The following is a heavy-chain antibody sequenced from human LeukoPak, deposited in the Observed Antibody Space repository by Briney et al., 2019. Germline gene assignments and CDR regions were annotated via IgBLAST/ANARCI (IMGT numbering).Heavy chain of an antibody. CDR1: GYTFTSYD. CDR2: MNPNSGNT. Sequence: ASVKVSCKASGYTFTSYDINWVRQATGQGLEWMGWMNPNSGNTGYAQKFQGRVTMTRNTSISTAYMELSSLRSEDTAVYYCAKAPAAIRGLGYYYYMDVWGKGTTVTVSS. J-gene: IGHJ6*03. V-gene: IGHV1-8*01. D-gene: IGHD2-2*02. CDR3: AKAPAAIRGLGYYYYMDV.